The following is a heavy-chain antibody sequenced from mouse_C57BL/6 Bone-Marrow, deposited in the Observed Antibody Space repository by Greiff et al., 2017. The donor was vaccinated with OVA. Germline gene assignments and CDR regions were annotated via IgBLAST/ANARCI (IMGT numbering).Heavy chain of an antibody. CDR2: INPNNGGT. CDR1: GYTFTDYN. CDR3: ARGRQLRHPFAY. D-gene: IGHD3-2*02. J-gene: IGHJ3*01. Sequence: VQLQQSGPELVKPGASVKMSCKASGYTFTDYNMHWVKQSHGKSLEWIGYINPNNGGTSYNQKFKGKATLTVNKSSSTAYMELRSLTSDDSAVYYCARGRQLRHPFAYWGQGTLVTVSA. V-gene: IGHV1-22*01.